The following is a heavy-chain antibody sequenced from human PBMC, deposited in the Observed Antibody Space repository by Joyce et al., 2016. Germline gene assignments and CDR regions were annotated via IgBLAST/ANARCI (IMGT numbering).Heavy chain of an antibody. CDR2: ITYDVNNK. CDR3: ARDRHVVAARIDPRQH. V-gene: IGHV3-30-3*01. J-gene: IGHJ1*01. CDR1: GFTFSSYS. Sequence: QVQLVESGGGVVQPGRSLRLSCAASGFTFSSYSMHWVPQAAGKGVEWVAVITYDVNNKYDADSVKGRFTRSRDNSQKTMYRQMNSLRAEETAVYYWARDRHVVAARIDPRQHWGQGALVTVSS. D-gene: IGHD6-6*01.